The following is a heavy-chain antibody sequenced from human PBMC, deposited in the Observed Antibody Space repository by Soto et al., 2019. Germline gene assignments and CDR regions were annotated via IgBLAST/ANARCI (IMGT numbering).Heavy chain of an antibody. CDR1: GFTFRSFA. V-gene: IGHV3-23*01. J-gene: IGHJ2*01. D-gene: IGHD1-26*01. Sequence: EVQLLESGGGLVQPGGSLRLSCAASGFTFRSFAMNWVRQAPGKGLEWVSGITGGGDSTFYADSVKGRFTISRVQSKNTVYLQMNSLRAEDTAVYYCVKKIAGTTTSGAYWYFDLWGRGTLVTVSS. CDR3: VKKIAGTTTSGAYWYFDL. CDR2: ITGGGDST.